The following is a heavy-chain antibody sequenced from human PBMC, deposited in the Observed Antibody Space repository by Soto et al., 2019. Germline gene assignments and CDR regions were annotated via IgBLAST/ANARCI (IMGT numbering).Heavy chain of an antibody. D-gene: IGHD1-7*01. Sequence: QVQLVQSGAEVKKPGSSVKVSCKASGGTFSRYTISWVRQAPGQGLEWMGRIIPILGIANYAQKFQGRVTITADKSTSTAYMELSSLRSEDTAVYDCASIHWGRTNYYYYYMFVWGKGTTVAVSS. CDR1: GGTFSRYT. J-gene: IGHJ6*03. CDR2: IIPILGIA. V-gene: IGHV1-69*02. CDR3: ASIHWGRTNYYYYYMFV.